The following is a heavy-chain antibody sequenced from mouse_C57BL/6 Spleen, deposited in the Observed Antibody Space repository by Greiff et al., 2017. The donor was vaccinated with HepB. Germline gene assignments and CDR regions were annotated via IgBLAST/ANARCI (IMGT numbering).Heavy chain of an antibody. CDR2: ISDGGSYT. CDR1: GFTFSSYA. Sequence: DVHLVESGGGLVKPGGSLKLSCAASGFTFSSYAMSWVRQTPEKRLEWVATISDGGSYTYYPDNVKGRFTIFRDDAKNNLYLQMSHLKSEDTAMYYCAREDYGNWYFDVWGTGTTVTVSS. J-gene: IGHJ1*03. V-gene: IGHV5-4*01. D-gene: IGHD2-1*01. CDR3: AREDYGNWYFDV.